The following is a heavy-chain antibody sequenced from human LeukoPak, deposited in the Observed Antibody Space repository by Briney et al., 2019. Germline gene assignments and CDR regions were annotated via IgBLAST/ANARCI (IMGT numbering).Heavy chain of an antibody. CDR2: IYYSGST. D-gene: IGHD3-22*01. CDR3: ARGRIYYDSTGYGY. V-gene: IGHV4-59*01. CDR1: GGSISNYY. J-gene: IGHJ4*02. Sequence: SETLSLTCTVSGGSISNYYWSWIRQPPGKGLEWIGYIYYSGSTSYNPSLKSRVTISAGTPKNQFSLKLSSVTAADTAVYYCARGRIYYDSTGYGYWGQGTLVTVSS.